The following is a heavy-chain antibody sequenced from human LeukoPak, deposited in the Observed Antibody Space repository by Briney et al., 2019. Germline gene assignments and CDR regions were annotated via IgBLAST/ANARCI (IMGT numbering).Heavy chain of an antibody. CDR2: IYTTGST. CDR1: GGSISSYY. D-gene: IGHD6-13*01. Sequence: SETLSLTCTVSGGSISSYYWSWIRQPAGKGLEWIGRIYTTGSTSYNPSLKSRVTMSVDTSKNQFSLKLSSVTAADTAVYYCARGIAAAAKQGGFDYWGQGTLVTVSS. J-gene: IGHJ4*02. V-gene: IGHV4-4*07. CDR3: ARGIAAAAKQGGFDY.